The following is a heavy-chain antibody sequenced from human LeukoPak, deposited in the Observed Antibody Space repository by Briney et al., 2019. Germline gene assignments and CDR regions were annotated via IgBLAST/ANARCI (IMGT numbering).Heavy chain of an antibody. Sequence: GRSLRLSCAASGFTFSSYGMHWVRQAPGKGPEWVAVISYDGSTKYYTDSVKGRFTISRDNSENTLYLQMNRLRAEDTAVYYCAREVLVAVSNWFDPWGQGTLVTVSS. J-gene: IGHJ5*02. CDR2: ISYDGSTK. CDR3: AREVLVAVSNWFDP. CDR1: GFTFSSYG. V-gene: IGHV3-30*19. D-gene: IGHD6-19*01.